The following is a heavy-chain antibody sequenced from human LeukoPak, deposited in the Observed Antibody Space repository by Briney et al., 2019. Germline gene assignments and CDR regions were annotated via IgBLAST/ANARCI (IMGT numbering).Heavy chain of an antibody. CDR3: AVLKTVAAAGYYFDY. J-gene: IGHJ4*02. V-gene: IGHV7-4-1*02. D-gene: IGHD6-13*01. CDR1: GYTFTSYA. Sequence: VASVTVSCKASGYTFTSYAMNWVRQAPGQGLEWMGWINTNTGNPTYAQGFTGRFVFSLDTSVSTAYLQISSLKAEDTAVYYCAVLKTVAAAGYYFDYWGQGTLVTVSS. CDR2: INTNTGNP.